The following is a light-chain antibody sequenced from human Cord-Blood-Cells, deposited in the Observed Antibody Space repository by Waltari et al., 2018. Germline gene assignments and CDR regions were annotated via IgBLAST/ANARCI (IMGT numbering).Light chain of an antibody. J-gene: IGLJ3*02. Sequence: QSVLTQPPSVSEAPRQRVTISCSGSSSNIGNNAVNWYQQPPGKAPNLLIYYDDLLPSGVSDRFSGSKSGTSASLAISGLQSEDEADYYCAAWDDSLNGPVFGGGTKLTVL. CDR3: AAWDDSLNGPV. CDR2: YDD. CDR1: SSNIGNNA. V-gene: IGLV1-36*01.